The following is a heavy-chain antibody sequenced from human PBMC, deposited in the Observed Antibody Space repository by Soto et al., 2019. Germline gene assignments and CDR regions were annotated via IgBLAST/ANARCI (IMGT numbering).Heavy chain of an antibody. CDR2: SSGSGGST. CDR1: PFTFNSHA. V-gene: IGHV3-23*01. Sequence: GVSLRLSCAASPFTFNSHAMSWDRQAPGKGLEWVSASSGSGGSTYYADSVKGRFTISRDNSKNTLYLQMNSLRADDTAVYYCSKHRRHYDFLSGYYTDYYHNCMNFSHKVT. D-gene: IGHD3-3*01. J-gene: IGHJ6*04. CDR3: SKHRRHYDFLSGYYTDYYHNCMNF.